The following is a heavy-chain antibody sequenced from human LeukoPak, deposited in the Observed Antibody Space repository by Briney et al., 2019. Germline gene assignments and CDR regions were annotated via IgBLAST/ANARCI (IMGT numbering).Heavy chain of an antibody. J-gene: IGHJ2*01. CDR3: ARLDYGNWYFDL. D-gene: IGHD4-17*01. Sequence: GGSLRLSCAASGFTFDDYAMHWVRQAPGKGLGWVSGISWNSGSIGYADSVKGRFTISRDNAKNSLYLQMNSLRAEDTALYYCARLDYGNWYFDLWGRGTLVTVSS. CDR2: ISWNSGSI. V-gene: IGHV3-9*01. CDR1: GFTFDDYA.